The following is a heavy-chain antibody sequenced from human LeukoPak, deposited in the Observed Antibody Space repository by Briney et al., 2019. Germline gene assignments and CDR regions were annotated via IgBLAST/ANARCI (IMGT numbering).Heavy chain of an antibody. V-gene: IGHV1-18*01. D-gene: IGHD3-10*01. CDR3: ARTLSDYYGSGSYYTLDY. Sequence: ASVKVSCKASGYTFTSYGISWVRQAPGQGLEWMGWISAYNGNTNYAQNLKGRVILTSDTSTSTAYLEISRLRSDDTAVYYCARTLSDYYGSGSYYTLDYWGQGALVTVAT. CDR1: GYTFTSYG. CDR2: ISAYNGNT. J-gene: IGHJ4*02.